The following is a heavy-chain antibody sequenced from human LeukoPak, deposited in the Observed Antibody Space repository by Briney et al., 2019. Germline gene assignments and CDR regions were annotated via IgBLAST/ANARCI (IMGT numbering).Heavy chain of an antibody. CDR2: IKQDGSEK. V-gene: IGHV3-7*04. Sequence: GESLKISCKGSGYSFSSYWMSWVRQAPGKGLEWVANIKQDGSEKYYVGSVKGRFTISRDNAKNSLYLQMNSLRAEDTAVYYCARGSLYSYGSDYWGQGTLVTVSS. CDR1: GYSFSSYW. CDR3: ARGSLYSYGSDY. D-gene: IGHD5-18*01. J-gene: IGHJ4*02.